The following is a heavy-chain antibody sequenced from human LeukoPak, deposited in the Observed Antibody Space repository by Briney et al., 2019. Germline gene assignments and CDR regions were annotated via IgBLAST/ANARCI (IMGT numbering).Heavy chain of an antibody. CDR3: ARDGSSFPAAEYCQH. D-gene: IGHD6-13*01. Sequence: ASVKVSCKASGYTFTSYYMHWVRQAPGQGLEWMGIINPSGGSTSYAQKFQGRVTMTRDTSTSTVYMELRSLRSDDTAVYYCARDGSSFPAAEYCQHWGQGTLVTVSS. J-gene: IGHJ1*01. CDR1: GYTFTSYY. CDR2: INPSGGST. V-gene: IGHV1-46*01.